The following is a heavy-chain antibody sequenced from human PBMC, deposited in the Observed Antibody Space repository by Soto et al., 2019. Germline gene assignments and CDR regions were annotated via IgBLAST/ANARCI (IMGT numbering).Heavy chain of an antibody. Sequence: SVKVSCKASGDTFSSYAVSWVRQAPGQGLEWMGGIIPDFGTPHYSQKFQGRVTITADKSTSTAYMGLSSLRSDDTAVYYCARGSPYCSNGVCYPKGWFDPWGQGTLVTVSS. CDR3: ARGSPYCSNGVCYPKGWFDP. J-gene: IGHJ5*02. D-gene: IGHD2-8*01. V-gene: IGHV1-69*06. CDR2: IIPDFGTP. CDR1: GDTFSSYA.